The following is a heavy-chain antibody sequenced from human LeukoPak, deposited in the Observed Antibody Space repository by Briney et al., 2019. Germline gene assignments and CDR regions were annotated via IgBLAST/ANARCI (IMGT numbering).Heavy chain of an antibody. Sequence: PGGSLRLSCAASGFTVSSNYMSWVRQAPGKGLEWVSVIYSGGSTYYADSVKGGFTISRDNSKNTLYLQMNSLRAEDTAVYYCARDHAGVNGMDVWGQGTTVTVSS. CDR1: GFTVSSNY. J-gene: IGHJ6*02. V-gene: IGHV3-66*01. CDR2: IYSGGST. CDR3: ARDHAGVNGMDV. D-gene: IGHD2-2*01.